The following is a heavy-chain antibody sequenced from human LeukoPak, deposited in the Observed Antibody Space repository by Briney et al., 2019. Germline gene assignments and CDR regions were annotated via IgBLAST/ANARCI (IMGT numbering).Heavy chain of an antibody. CDR2: ITSGSSYI. V-gene: IGHV3-21*01. J-gene: IGHJ4*02. CDR1: GFTFSSYN. Sequence: GGSLRLSCAASGFTFSSYNMNWVRQAPGQGLEWVSSITSGSSYIYYADSVKGRFTISRDNAKNSLYLQMNSLRAEDTAVYYCARDIAVAGYSPQVGGDYWGQGTLVTVSS. CDR3: ARDIAVAGYSPQVGGDY. D-gene: IGHD6-19*01.